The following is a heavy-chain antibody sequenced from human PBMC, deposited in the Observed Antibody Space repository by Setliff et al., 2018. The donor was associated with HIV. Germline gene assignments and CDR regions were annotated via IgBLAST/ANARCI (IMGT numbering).Heavy chain of an antibody. J-gene: IGHJ4*02. V-gene: IGHV3-48*01. CDR2: ISGNSGTK. CDR3: VRDGFVGKGGFDY. Sequence: GGSLRLSCAASGFTFSSYSMNWVRQAPGKGLEWLSYISGNSGTKYYADSVKGRFTISRDNAKNSLYLQMNSLRAEDMAVYYCVRDGFVGKGGFDYWGQGTLVTVSS. CDR1: GFTFSSYS. D-gene: IGHD7-27*01.